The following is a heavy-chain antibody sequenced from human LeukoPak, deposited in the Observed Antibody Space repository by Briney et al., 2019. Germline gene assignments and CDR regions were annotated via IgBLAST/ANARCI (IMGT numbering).Heavy chain of an antibody. D-gene: IGHD6-19*01. J-gene: IGHJ4*02. CDR2: ISYDGSNK. V-gene: IGHV3-30*18. CDR3: AKDGYSSGWKVFDY. CDR1: GFTFSSYG. Sequence: GGSLRLSCAASGFTFSSYGMHWVRQAPGKGLEWVAVISYDGSNKYYADSVKGRFTISRDNSKNTLYLQMNSLRAEDTAVYYCAKDGYSSGWKVFDYWGQGTLVTVSS.